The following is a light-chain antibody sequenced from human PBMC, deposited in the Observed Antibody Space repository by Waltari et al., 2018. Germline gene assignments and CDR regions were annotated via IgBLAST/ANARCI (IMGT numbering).Light chain of an antibody. CDR1: SSDIGGYNY. V-gene: IGLV2-14*03. CDR3: SAFRASGTAYYV. CDR2: DVS. Sequence: QSALTQPASVSGSPGQSITISCTGTSSDIGGYNYVSWYQQHPGKAPKLMIYDVSNRPSGFSDRFSGSKSGNTASLTISGLQAEDEADYYCSAFRASGTAYYVFGSGTQVTV. J-gene: IGLJ1*01.